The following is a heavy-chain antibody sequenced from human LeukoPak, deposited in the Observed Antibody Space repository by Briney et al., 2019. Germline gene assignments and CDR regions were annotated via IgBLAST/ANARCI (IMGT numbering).Heavy chain of an antibody. J-gene: IGHJ4*02. CDR3: ARLIVGATRYFDY. V-gene: IGHV5-51*01. CDR2: IYPGDSDT. Sequence: GESLKISCKGSGYSFPSYWVGWVRQLPGKGLEWMGIIYPGDSDTRYSPSFQGQVTISADKSISTAYLQWSSLKASDTAMYYCARLIVGATRYFDYWGQGTLVTVSS. D-gene: IGHD1-26*01. CDR1: GYSFPSYW.